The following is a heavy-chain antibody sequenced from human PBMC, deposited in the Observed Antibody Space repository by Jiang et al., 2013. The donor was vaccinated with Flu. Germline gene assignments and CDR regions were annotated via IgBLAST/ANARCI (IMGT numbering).Heavy chain of an antibody. J-gene: IGHJ1*01. Sequence: GSGLVKPSETLSLTCTVSGASFSGSNSYWGWIRQPPGKGLEWIGSIYYSGSTYYNPSLKSRVTISLDTSKKQFSLKLNSVTAADTAVYYCASQHWDHGSGSYYMNHWGQGPWSPSPQ. CDR1: GASFSGSNSY. D-gene: IGHD3-10*01. CDR3: ASQHWDHGSGSYYMNH. CDR2: IYYSGST. V-gene: IGHV4-39*07.